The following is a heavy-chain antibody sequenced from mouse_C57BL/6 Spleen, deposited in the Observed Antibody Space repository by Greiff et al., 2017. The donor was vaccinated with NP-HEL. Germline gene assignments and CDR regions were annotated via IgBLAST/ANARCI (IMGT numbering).Heavy chain of an antibody. CDR2: FYPGSGSI. Sequence: QVHVKQSGAELVKPGASVKLSCKASGYTFTEYTIHWVKQRSGQGLEWIGWFYPGSGSIKYNEKFKDKATLTADKSSSTVYMELSRLTSEDSAVYFCARHEEDLYYFDYWGQGTTLTVSS. V-gene: IGHV1-62-2*01. CDR3: ARHEEDLYYFDY. CDR1: GYTFTEYT. J-gene: IGHJ2*01.